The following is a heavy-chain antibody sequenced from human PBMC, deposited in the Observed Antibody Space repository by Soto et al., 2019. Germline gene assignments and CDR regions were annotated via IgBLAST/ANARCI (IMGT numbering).Heavy chain of an antibody. V-gene: IGHV4-61*08. Sequence: QVQLQESGPGLVKPSETLSLTCTVSGDSVSSGAYYWSWSRQPPGKGLEWIGYIYHSGTTNYNPSLKSRVTISLDTSKNQFSLKLTSVTAADTAVYYCARSDYGDYRHQHWGHGTLVTVSS. CDR1: GDSVSSGAYY. CDR2: IYHSGTT. CDR3: ARSDYGDYRHQH. D-gene: IGHD4-17*01. J-gene: IGHJ1*01.